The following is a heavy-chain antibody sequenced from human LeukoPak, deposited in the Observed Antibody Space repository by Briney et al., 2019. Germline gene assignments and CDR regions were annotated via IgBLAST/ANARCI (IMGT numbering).Heavy chain of an antibody. Sequence: GGSLRLSCAASGFTFSSYEMNWVRQVPGKGLEWVSYISSSGSTIYYADSVKGRFTISRDNSKNTLYLQMNSLRAEDTALYYCAKRSDLDAFDIWGQGTMVTSLQ. CDR3: AKRSDLDAFDI. CDR2: ISSSGSTI. J-gene: IGHJ3*02. V-gene: IGHV3-48*03. D-gene: IGHD3-3*01. CDR1: GFTFSSYE.